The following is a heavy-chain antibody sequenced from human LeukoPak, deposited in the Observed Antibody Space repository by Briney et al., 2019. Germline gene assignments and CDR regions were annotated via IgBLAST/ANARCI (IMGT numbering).Heavy chain of an antibody. CDR1: GFTFDDYT. V-gene: IGHV3-74*01. D-gene: IGHD1-1*01. CDR3: ASLEPEVVTTYYYYYGMDV. CDR2: INSDGSST. Sequence: PGRSLRLSCAASGFTFDDYTMHWVRQAPGKGLVWVSRINSDGSSTSYADSVKGRFTISRDNAKNTLYLQMNSLRAEDTAVYYCASLEPEVVTTYYYYYGMDVWGQGTTVTVSS. J-gene: IGHJ6*02.